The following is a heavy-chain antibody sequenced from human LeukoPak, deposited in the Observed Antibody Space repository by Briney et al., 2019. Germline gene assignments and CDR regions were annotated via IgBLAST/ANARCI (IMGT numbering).Heavy chain of an antibody. CDR3: AGVDTAMVNFDY. Sequence: ASVKVSCKASGGTFSSYAISWVRQAPGQGLEWMGGIIPIFGTANHAQKFQGRVTITADESTSTAYMELSSLRSEDTAVYYCAGVDTAMVNFDYWGQGTLVTVSS. CDR2: IIPIFGTA. J-gene: IGHJ4*02. D-gene: IGHD5-18*01. CDR1: GGTFSSYA. V-gene: IGHV1-69*13.